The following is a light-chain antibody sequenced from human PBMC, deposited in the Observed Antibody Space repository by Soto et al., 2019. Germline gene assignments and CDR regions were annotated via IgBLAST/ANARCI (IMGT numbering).Light chain of an antibody. Sequence: IVLTQSPGTLSLPPGERATLSCRASQSVSSTYLAWYQQKPGQAPRLLIYDASNRAPGTPNRFSGSGSGPDFTLTISRLEPEDFAVYYCQQYGGSFSPFGQGTKV. CDR3: QQYGGSFSP. J-gene: IGKJ1*01. V-gene: IGKV3-20*01. CDR2: DAS. CDR1: QSVSSTY.